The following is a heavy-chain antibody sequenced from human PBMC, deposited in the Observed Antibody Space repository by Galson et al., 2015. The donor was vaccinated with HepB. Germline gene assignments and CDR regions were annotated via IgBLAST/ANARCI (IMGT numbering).Heavy chain of an antibody. V-gene: IGHV3-15*01. CDR2: IKSKTDGGTT. D-gene: IGHD3-10*01. CDR3: TTVPLWFRALGAFDI. J-gene: IGHJ3*02. Sequence: SLRLSCAASGFTFSNAWMSWVRQAPGKGLEWVGRIKSKTDGGTTDYAAPVKGRFTISRDDSKNTLYLQMNSLKTEDTAVYYCTTVPLWFRALGAFDIWGQGTMVTVSS. CDR1: GFTFSNAW.